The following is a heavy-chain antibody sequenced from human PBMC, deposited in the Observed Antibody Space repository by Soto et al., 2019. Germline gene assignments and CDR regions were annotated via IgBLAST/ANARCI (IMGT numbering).Heavy chain of an antibody. Sequence: TLSLTCAVXGGSFSGYYWSWIRQPPGKGLEWIGEINHSGSTNYNPSLKSRVTISVDTSKNQFSLKLSSVTAADTAVYYCARGRWLRSSFDYWGQGTLVTVSS. V-gene: IGHV4-34*01. J-gene: IGHJ4*02. CDR3: ARGRWLRSSFDY. CDR1: GGSFSGYY. D-gene: IGHD5-12*01. CDR2: INHSGST.